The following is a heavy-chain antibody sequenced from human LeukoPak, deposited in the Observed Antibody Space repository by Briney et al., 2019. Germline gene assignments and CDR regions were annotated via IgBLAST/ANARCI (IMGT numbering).Heavy chain of an antibody. CDR1: GGSISSSSYY. Sequence: SETLSLTCTVSGGSISSSSYYWGWIRQPPGKGLEWIGRIYYSGSTYYNPSLKSRVTISVDTSKNQFSLKLSSVTATDTAVYYCASSQLSQLLLPYYFDYWGQGTLVTVSS. D-gene: IGHD2-2*01. J-gene: IGHJ4*02. CDR3: ASSQLSQLLLPYYFDY. V-gene: IGHV4-39*01. CDR2: IYYSGST.